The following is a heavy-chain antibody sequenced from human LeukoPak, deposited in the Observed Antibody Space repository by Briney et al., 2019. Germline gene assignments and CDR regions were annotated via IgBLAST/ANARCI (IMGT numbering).Heavy chain of an antibody. J-gene: IGHJ4*02. CDR1: GGPISSGDYY. CDR2: IYYSEST. D-gene: IGHD3-22*01. CDR3: AREVRNYYDSSGYYSPYYFDY. V-gene: IGHV4-30-4*01. Sequence: SETLSLTCTVPGGPISSGDYYWSWIRQPPGKGLEWIGYIYYSESTYYNPSLKSRVTISVDTSKNQFSLKLSSVTAADTAVYYCAREVRNYYDSSGYYSPYYFDYWGQGTLVTVSS.